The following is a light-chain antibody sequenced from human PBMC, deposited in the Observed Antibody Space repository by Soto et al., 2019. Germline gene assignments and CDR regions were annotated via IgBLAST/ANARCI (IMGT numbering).Light chain of an antibody. V-gene: IGKV3-20*01. CDR3: QQYNNSPYT. CDR1: QDLTASY. J-gene: IGKJ2*01. Sequence: EIVLTQSPGTLSLSPGERATLSCRASQDLTASYLAWYQQKPGQAPRLLIYGASNRATGISDRFSGSGSGTDFTLTISRLEPEDFAVYSCQQYNNSPYTFGQGTKLEIK. CDR2: GAS.